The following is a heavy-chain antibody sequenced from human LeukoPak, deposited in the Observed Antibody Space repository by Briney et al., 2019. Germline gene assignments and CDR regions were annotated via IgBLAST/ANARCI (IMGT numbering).Heavy chain of an antibody. CDR2: IPYDGSNK. V-gene: IGHV3-30*04. CDR3: ARDSAPFAVDVGPTDY. Sequence: GRSLRLSCAASGFTFSSYAMHWVRQAPGKGLEWVAVIPYDGSNKYYADSVKGRFTISRDNSKNTLYLQMNSLRAEDTAVYYRARDSAPFAVDVGPTDYWGQGTLVTVSS. CDR1: GFTFSSYA. J-gene: IGHJ4*02. D-gene: IGHD1-26*01.